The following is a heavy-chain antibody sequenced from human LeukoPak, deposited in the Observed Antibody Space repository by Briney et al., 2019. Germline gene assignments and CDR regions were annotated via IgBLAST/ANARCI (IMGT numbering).Heavy chain of an antibody. V-gene: IGHV1-69*06. CDR2: IIPIFGTT. CDR1: GGTFSNNA. CDR3: ARRYCTNGVCYDDRGAFDI. D-gene: IGHD2-8*01. Sequence: SVKVSCKASGGTFSNNAISWVRQAPGQGLEWMGGIIPIFGTTNYAQKFQGRVTVTADKSMSTAYMELSSLTSEDTAVYYCARRYCTNGVCYDDRGAFDIWGQGTRVTVSS. J-gene: IGHJ3*02.